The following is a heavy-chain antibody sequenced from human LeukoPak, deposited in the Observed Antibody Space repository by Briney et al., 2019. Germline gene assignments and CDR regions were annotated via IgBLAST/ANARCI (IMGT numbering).Heavy chain of an antibody. D-gene: IGHD2-2*02. CDR2: INHSGST. Sequence: SETPSLTCAVYGGSFSGNYWSWIRQSPGKGLEWIGEINHSGSTNYNPSLKSRVTISVDTSKNQFSLKLSSVTAADTAVYYCARGRPAGIPAAIPQYYYYYMDVWGKGTTVTVSS. V-gene: IGHV4-34*01. CDR1: GGSFSGNY. CDR3: ARGRPAGIPAAIPQYYYYYMDV. J-gene: IGHJ6*03.